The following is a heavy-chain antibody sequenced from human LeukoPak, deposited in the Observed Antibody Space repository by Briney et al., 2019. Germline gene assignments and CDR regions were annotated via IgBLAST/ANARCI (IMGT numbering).Heavy chain of an antibody. Sequence: SETLSLTCTVSGGSISSYYWSWIRQPPGKGLEWIGYIYYSGSTNYNPSLKSRVTISVDTSKNQFSLKLSSVTAADTAVYYCARGPPTVLFTNYIRSLWIDPWGQGILVTVSS. D-gene: IGHD4/OR15-4a*01. CDR2: IYYSGST. CDR1: GGSISSYY. J-gene: IGHJ5*02. V-gene: IGHV4-59*01. CDR3: ARGPPTVLFTNYIRSLWIDP.